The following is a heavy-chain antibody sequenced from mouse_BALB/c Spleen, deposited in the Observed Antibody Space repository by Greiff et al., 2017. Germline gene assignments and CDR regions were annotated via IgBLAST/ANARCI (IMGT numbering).Heavy chain of an antibody. CDR2: IDPETGGT. J-gene: IGHJ4*01. D-gene: IGHD2-1*01. CDR1: GYTFTDYE. V-gene: IGHV1-15*01. Sequence: QVQLQQSGAELVRPGASVTLSCKASGYTFTDYEMHWVKQTPVHGLEWIGAIDPETGGTAYNQKFKGKATLTADKSSSTAYMELRSLTSEDSAVYYCTRWGGNYEGYAMDYWGQGTSVTVSS. CDR3: TRWGGNYEGYAMDY.